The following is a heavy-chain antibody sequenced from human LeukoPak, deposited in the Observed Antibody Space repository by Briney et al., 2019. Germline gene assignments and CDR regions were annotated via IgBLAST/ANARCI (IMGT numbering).Heavy chain of an antibody. CDR2: IYYSGST. Sequence: SGTLSLTCTVSGGSISSYYWSWIRQPPGKGLEWIGYIYYSGSTNYNPPLNSRVTIPVDTSKNQFSLKLSSVTAADTAVYYCARYGTGTGGDWCDPWGQGTLVTVSS. D-gene: IGHD1-7*01. J-gene: IGHJ5*02. CDR3: ARYGTGTGGDWCDP. V-gene: IGHV4-59*01. CDR1: GGSISSYY.